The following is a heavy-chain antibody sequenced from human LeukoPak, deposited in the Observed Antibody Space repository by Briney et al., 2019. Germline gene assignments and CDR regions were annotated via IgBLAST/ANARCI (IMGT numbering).Heavy chain of an antibody. D-gene: IGHD5-12*01. Sequence: GGSLRLSCAASGFTFHHYAIHWVRQVPGKGLEWVSGISWNSAYIGYADSVKGRFTISRENAKNFVYLQMNSLRAEDTALYYCAKDKAPLYSGYDWDLDFWGQGTMVTVSS. CDR3: AKDKAPLYSGYDWDLDF. CDR2: ISWNSAYI. CDR1: GFTFHHYA. J-gene: IGHJ4*02. V-gene: IGHV3-9*01.